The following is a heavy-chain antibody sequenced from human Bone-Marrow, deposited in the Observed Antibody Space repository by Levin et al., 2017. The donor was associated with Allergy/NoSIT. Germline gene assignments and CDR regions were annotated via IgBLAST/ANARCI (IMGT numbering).Heavy chain of an antibody. V-gene: IGHV4-30-2*01. CDR3: ARGDCGSDCYSYNWFDP. CDR2: IYHNGRT. Sequence: PSETLSLTCAVSGGIIPTGSYSWSWIRQPPGKALEWIGYIYHNGRTYYNPSLKSRVTISIDRSKNQFSLNLRSVTAADTAVYYCARGDCGSDCYSYNWFDPWGPGTLVTVSS. CDR1: GGIIPTGSYS. D-gene: IGHD2-21*02. J-gene: IGHJ5*02.